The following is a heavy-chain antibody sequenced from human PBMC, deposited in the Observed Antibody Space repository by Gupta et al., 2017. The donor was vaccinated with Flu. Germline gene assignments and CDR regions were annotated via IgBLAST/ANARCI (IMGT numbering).Heavy chain of an antibody. D-gene: IGHD3-16*01. CDR2: INGDGTDT. Sequence: EMQLVEPGGGLVQPGGSLRLSCAASGFIASGPFMPWVRQAPGKGPEWVSRINGDGTDTHYADSVKGRFTMSRDNAKNTLYLQMDSLGVEDTAVYYCTRDRPQNRYDYHPMFDLWGQGTLVTVSS. V-gene: IGHV3-74*01. CDR3: TRDRPQNRYDYHPMFDL. CDR1: GFIASGPF. J-gene: IGHJ5*02.